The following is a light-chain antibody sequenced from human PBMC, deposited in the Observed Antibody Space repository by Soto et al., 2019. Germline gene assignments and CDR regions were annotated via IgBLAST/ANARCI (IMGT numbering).Light chain of an antibody. Sequence: EIVLTQSPGTLSLSPGERATLSCRASQSVSSSYLAWYQQKPGQAPRLLIYGASSRATGIPDRFSGSGSGTDFTLTISRLEPEDFATYYCQQYKSYPYIFGQGTKLEIK. CDR3: QQYKSYPYI. CDR1: QSVSSSY. V-gene: IGKV3-20*01. J-gene: IGKJ2*01. CDR2: GAS.